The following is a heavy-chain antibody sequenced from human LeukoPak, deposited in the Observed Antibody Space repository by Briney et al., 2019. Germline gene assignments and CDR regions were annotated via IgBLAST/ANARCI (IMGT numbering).Heavy chain of an antibody. CDR3: AKDLGDSSGTFDY. CDR2: ISGSGGST. V-gene: IGHV3-23*01. CDR1: GFTFSSYA. J-gene: IGHJ4*02. Sequence: GGSLRLSCAASGFTFSSYAMSWVRQAPGKGLEWVSAISGSGGSTYYADSVKGRFTISRDNSKNTLYLQMNSLRAENTAVYYCAKDLGDSSGTFDYWGQGTLVTVSS. D-gene: IGHD6-19*01.